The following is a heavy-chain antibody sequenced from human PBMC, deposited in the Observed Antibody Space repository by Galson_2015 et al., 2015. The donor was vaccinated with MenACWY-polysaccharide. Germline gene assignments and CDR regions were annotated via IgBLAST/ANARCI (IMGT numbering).Heavy chain of an antibody. CDR2: ISNDGNNK. Sequence: SLRLSCAASGFTFSNYDMHWVRQAPGKGLEWVARISNDGNNKNYADSVKGRFTISRDDSKNTLYVQMNSLRVEDTAVYYCAKGGSTIVVASDYWGQGTPVTVSS. D-gene: IGHD2-15*01. J-gene: IGHJ4*02. V-gene: IGHV3-30*18. CDR3: AKGGSTIVVASDY. CDR1: GFTFSNYD.